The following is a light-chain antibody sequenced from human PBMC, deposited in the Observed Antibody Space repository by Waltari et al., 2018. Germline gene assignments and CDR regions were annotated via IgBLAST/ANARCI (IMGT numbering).Light chain of an antibody. Sequence: DIQLTQSPSSLSASVGDTVTITCRASQAISSYLNWCQQKPGKAPKLLIYGATTLQSGVPSRFSGSGSGTEFTLTISSLQPEDFAAYYCLQHNTYPLTFGGGTKVEIK. CDR1: QAISSY. J-gene: IGKJ4*01. CDR3: LQHNTYPLT. V-gene: IGKV1-17*01. CDR2: GAT.